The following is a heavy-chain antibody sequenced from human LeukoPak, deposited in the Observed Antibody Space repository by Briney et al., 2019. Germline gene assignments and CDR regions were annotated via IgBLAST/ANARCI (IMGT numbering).Heavy chain of an antibody. V-gene: IGHV4-39*07. CDR2: IYYSGST. CDR1: GGSISSSSYY. CDR3: ARDKGNPMVRAPNWFDP. Sequence: SETLSLTCTVSGGSISSSSYYWGWIRQPPGKGLEWIGSIYYSGSTYYNPSLKSRVTISVDTSKNQFSLKLSSVTAAGTAVYYCARDKGNPMVRAPNWFDPWGQGTLVTVSS. D-gene: IGHD3-10*01. J-gene: IGHJ5*02.